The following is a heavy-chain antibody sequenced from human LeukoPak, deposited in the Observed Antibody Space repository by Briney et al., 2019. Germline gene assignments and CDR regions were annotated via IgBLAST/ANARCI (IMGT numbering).Heavy chain of an antibody. CDR3: ARVRANPNILWYRNLYYFDY. D-gene: IGHD2-21*01. V-gene: IGHV4-39*07. CDR2: IYYSGST. Sequence: PSETLSLTCTVSGGSISSSSYYWGWIRQPPGKGLEWIGSIYYSGSTYCNPSLKSRVTISVDTSKNQFSLKLSSVTAADTAVYYCARVRANPNILWYRNLYYFDYWGQGTLVTVSS. J-gene: IGHJ4*02. CDR1: GGSISSSSYY.